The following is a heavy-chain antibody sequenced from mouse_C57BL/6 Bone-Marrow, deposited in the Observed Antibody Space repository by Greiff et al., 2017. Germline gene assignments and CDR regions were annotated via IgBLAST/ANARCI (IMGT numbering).Heavy chain of an antibody. CDR2: IDPGSGGT. J-gene: IGHJ4*01. CDR1: GYTFTSYW. V-gene: IGHV1-59*01. CDR3: DAMDY. Sequence: QVQLQQPGAELVRPGTSVKLSCKASGYTFTSYWMHWVKQRPGQGLEWIGVIDPGSGGTNYNEKFKGKATLTADKSSSTAYMQLSSLTSEDSAVYFCDAMDYWGQGTSVTVSS.